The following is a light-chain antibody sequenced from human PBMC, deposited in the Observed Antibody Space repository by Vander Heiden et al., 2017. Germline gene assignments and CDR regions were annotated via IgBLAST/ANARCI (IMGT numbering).Light chain of an antibody. CDR3: NSRDSSGNHLV. CDR1: SLSSYY. CDR2: GKN. J-gene: IGLJ3*02. V-gene: IGLV3-19*01. Sequence: SSELTQDPAVSVALGQTVRITCHGDSLSSYYASWYQQKPVQTPVLVIYGKNNRPSGIPDRFSGCSSGNTASLTITGAQAGDEADYYCNSRDSSGNHLVFGGGTKLTVL.